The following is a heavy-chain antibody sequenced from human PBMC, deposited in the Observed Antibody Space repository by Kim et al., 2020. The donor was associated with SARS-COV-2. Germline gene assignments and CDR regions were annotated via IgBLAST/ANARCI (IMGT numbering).Heavy chain of an antibody. Sequence: YNPSLKSRVTISVDTSKNQFSLKLSSVTAADTAVYYCASGYSSGWYWVDYWGQGTLVTVSS. V-gene: IGHV4-39*01. J-gene: IGHJ4*02. CDR3: ASGYSSGWYWVDY. D-gene: IGHD6-19*01.